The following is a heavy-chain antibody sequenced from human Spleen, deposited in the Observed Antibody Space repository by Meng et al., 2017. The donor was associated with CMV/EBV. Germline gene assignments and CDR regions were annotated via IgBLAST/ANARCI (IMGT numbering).Heavy chain of an antibody. CDR3: AKSQQWLVPPFDY. CDR1: GFTFSSYA. CDR2: ISGSGGST. J-gene: IGHJ4*02. D-gene: IGHD6-19*01. Sequence: GESLKISCAASGFTFSSYAMSWVRQAPGKGLEWVSAISGSGGSTYYADSVKGRFTISRDNSKNTLYLQMNSLRAEDTAVYYCAKSQQWLVPPFDYWGQVTLFPFSS. V-gene: IGHV3-23*01.